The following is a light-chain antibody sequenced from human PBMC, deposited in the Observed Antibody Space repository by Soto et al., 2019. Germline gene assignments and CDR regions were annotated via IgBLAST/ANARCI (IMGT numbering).Light chain of an antibody. J-gene: IGKJ5*01. CDR2: HAS. Sequence: DIQMTQSPSSLSASIGDRVTITFQSSQNITKHLSWYQQKPXKAPKLXXYHASKLAKGVTLRFSGSGSGTDFSFSITSLQREDLATYYCQQYYGLLPLTFGQGTRLEIK. V-gene: IGKV1-33*01. CDR3: QQYYGLLPLT. CDR1: QNITKH.